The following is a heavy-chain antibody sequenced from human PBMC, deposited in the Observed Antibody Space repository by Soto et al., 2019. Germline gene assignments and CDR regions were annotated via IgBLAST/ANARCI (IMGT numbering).Heavy chain of an antibody. D-gene: IGHD5-18*01. Sequence: VGSLRLSCAASGFTFSGSAMHWVRQASGKGLEWVGRIRSKANSYATAYAASVKGRFTISRDDSKNTAYLQMNSLKTEDTAVYYCTTQGYSYVYWGQGTLVTVSS. J-gene: IGHJ4*02. V-gene: IGHV3-73*01. CDR2: IRSKANSYAT. CDR3: TTQGYSYVY. CDR1: GFTFSGSA.